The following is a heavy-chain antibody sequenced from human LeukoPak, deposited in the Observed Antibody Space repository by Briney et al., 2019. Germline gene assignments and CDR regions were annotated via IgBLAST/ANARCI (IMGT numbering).Heavy chain of an antibody. V-gene: IGHV3-9*01. CDR1: GFTFDDYA. CDR2: ISWNSGSI. CDR3: ARDVSPMRADTTGGKVWFDAFDI. D-gene: IGHD3-16*01. Sequence: GGSLRLSCAASGFTFDDYAMHWVRQAPGKGLEWVSGISWNSGSIGYADSVKGRFTISRDNAKNSLYLQMNSLRAEDTALYYCARDVSPMRADTTGGKVWFDAFDIWGQGTMVTVSS. J-gene: IGHJ3*02.